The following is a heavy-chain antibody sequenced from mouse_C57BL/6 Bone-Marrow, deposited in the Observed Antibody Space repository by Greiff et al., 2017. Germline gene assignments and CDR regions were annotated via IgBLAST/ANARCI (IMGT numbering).Heavy chain of an antibody. CDR3: ARRFDYYGSSIDY. CDR2: IHPNSGST. D-gene: IGHD1-1*01. V-gene: IGHV1-64*01. J-gene: IGHJ2*01. Sequence: QVQLQQPGAELVKPGASVKLSCKASGYTFTSYWMHWVKQRPGQGLEWIGMIHPNSGSTNYNEKFKSKATLTVAKSSSTAYMQLSSLTSEDSAVYYCARRFDYYGSSIDYWGQGTTLTVSS. CDR1: GYTFTSYW.